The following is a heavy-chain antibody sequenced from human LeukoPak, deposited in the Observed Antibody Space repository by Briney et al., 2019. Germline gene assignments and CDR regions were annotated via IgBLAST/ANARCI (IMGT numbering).Heavy chain of an antibody. Sequence: SETLSLTCTVSGGSISSYYWSWIRQPPGKGLEWIGYIYYSGSTNYNPSLKSRVTISVDTSKNQFSLKLSSVTAADTAVYYCARAYCSGGSCYSSRGMLDPWGQGTLVTVSS. CDR1: GGSISSYY. CDR2: IYYSGST. J-gene: IGHJ5*02. V-gene: IGHV4-59*01. D-gene: IGHD2-15*01. CDR3: ARAYCSGGSCYSSRGMLDP.